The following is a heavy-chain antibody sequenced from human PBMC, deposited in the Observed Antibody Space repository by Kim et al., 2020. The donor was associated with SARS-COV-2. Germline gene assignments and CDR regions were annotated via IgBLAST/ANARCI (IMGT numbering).Heavy chain of an antibody. J-gene: IGHJ6*02. V-gene: IGHV3-30-3*01. CDR2: ISYDGSNK. CDR1: GFTFSSYA. CDR3: ARDNDILTGFPVGNYYYYGMDV. Sequence: GGSLRLSCAASGFTFSSYAMHWVRQAPGKGLEWVAVISYDGSNKYYADSVKGRFTISRDNSKNTLYLQMNSLRAEDTAVYYCARDNDILTGFPVGNYYYYGMDVWGQGTTVTVSS. D-gene: IGHD3-9*01.